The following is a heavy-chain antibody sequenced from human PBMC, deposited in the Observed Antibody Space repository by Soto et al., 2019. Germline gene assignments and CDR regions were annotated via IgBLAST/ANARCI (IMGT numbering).Heavy chain of an antibody. CDR2: VSAYNGHS. V-gene: IGHV1-18*01. CDR1: GYSFSFHG. Sequence: ASVKVSCKASGYSFSFHGVTWVRQAPGQGLEWMGWVSAYNGHSKYAQKFQDRVTMTTDTSTSTGYMELRSLRSEDTAVYFCARDPVHDYDVRSFDYWGQGTLVTVSS. CDR3: ARDPVHDYDVRSFDY. D-gene: IGHD4-17*01. J-gene: IGHJ4*02.